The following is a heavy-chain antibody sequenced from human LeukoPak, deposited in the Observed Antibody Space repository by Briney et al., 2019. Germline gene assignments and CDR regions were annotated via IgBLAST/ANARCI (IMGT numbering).Heavy chain of an antibody. D-gene: IGHD7-27*01. V-gene: IGHV3-23*01. CDR2: ISGRGDST. J-gene: IGHJ6*02. Sequence: PGGSLRLSCAASGFIFSIYAMTWVRQAPGKGLEWVSAISGRGDSTYYADSVKGRFTIPRDNSKNTLYLQMNNLRAEDTAVYYCANDLTGGSYYLAMDVWGPGTTVTVSS. CDR3: ANDLTGGSYYLAMDV. CDR1: GFIFSIYA.